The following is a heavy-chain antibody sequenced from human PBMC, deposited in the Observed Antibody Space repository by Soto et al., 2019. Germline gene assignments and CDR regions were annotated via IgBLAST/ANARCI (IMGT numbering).Heavy chain of an antibody. CDR2: IIPIFGTA. D-gene: IGHD2-15*01. J-gene: IGHJ6*02. Sequence: QVQLVQSGAEVKKPGSSVKVSCKSSGGTFSTYAISWVRQAPGQGLEWMGGIIPIFGTANYAQKFQGRVTLTADESTTTAYMELISLRSGDTAVYYCARDEMVVATGSRTWHYYYGMDVWGQGTTVTVSS. CDR1: GGTFSTYA. CDR3: ARDEMVVATGSRTWHYYYGMDV. V-gene: IGHV1-69*12.